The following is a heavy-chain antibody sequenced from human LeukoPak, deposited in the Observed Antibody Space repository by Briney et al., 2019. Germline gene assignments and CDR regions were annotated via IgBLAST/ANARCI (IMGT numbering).Heavy chain of an antibody. V-gene: IGHV3-23*01. Sequence: PGGSLRLSCAASGFTVSSNYMSWVRQAPGKGLEWVSAISGSGGSTYHADSVKGRFTISRDNSKNTLYLQMNSLRAEDTAVYYCARERVRGVLNYWGQGTLVTVSS. D-gene: IGHD3-10*02. CDR1: GFTVSSNY. CDR3: ARERVRGVLNY. CDR2: ISGSGGST. J-gene: IGHJ4*02.